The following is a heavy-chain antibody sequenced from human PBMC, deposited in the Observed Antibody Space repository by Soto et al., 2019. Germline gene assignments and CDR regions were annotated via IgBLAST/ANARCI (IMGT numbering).Heavy chain of an antibody. CDR1: GNIFTSNG. CDR2: ISAYNGNT. V-gene: IGHV1-18*04. D-gene: IGHD3-9*01. J-gene: IGHJ6*02. CDR3: ARVPHNFDWAPSGLDV. Sequence: QVQLVQSGAEVKKPGASVKVSCKASGNIFTSNGISWVRQAPGQGLEWMEWISAYNGNTNYAQKFQGRVSMTTDTSTSTAYMELRSLRSDDTAVYYCARVPHNFDWAPSGLDVWGQGTTVTVSS.